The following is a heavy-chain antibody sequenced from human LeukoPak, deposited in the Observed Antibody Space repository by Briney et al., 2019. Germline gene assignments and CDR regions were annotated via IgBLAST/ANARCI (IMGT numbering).Heavy chain of an antibody. D-gene: IGHD1-26*01. V-gene: IGHV3-53*01. CDR1: GFTVSTNY. CDR3: ARDRVGATTNFDY. J-gene: IGHJ4*02. CDR2: IYSDDST. Sequence: GGSLRLSCAASGFTVSTNYMSWVRQAPGKGLEWVSVIYSDDSTYYADSVKGRFTISRDNSKNTLYLQMNSLRAEDTAVYYCARDRVGATTNFDYWGQGTLVTVSS.